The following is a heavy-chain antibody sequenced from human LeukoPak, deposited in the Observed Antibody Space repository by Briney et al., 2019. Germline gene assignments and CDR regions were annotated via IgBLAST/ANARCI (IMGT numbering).Heavy chain of an antibody. Sequence: PGGSLRLSCAASGFTFSSYNMNWVRQAPGKGLEWIADITISGHTKNYADSVKGRFTISRDSARTSLYLQMNSLRVEDTGVYFCARGDPHADLWGQGTLVTVSS. CDR3: ARGDPHADL. J-gene: IGHJ5*02. V-gene: IGHV3-48*04. CDR1: GFTFSSYN. CDR2: ITISGHTK.